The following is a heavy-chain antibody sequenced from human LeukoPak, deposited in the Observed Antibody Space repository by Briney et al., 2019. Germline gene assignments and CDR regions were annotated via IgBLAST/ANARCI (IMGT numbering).Heavy chain of an antibody. CDR2: IYYSGST. D-gene: IGHD6-19*01. CDR1: GSSISSSSYY. CDR3: ARELAVAGTPNWFDP. Sequence: PSETLSLTCTVSGSSISSSSYYWGWIRQPPGKGLECIGSIYYSGSTYYNPSLKSRVTISVDTSKNQFSLKLSSVTAADTAVYYCARELAVAGTPNWFDPWGQGTLVTVSS. J-gene: IGHJ5*02. V-gene: IGHV4-39*07.